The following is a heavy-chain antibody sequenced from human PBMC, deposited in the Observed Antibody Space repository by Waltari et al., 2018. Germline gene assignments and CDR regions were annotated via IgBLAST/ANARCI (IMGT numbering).Heavy chain of an antibody. J-gene: IGHJ6*02. V-gene: IGHV1-69*01. D-gene: IGHD5-18*01. CDR1: GGTFSSYA. CDR2: IIPIFGTA. Sequence: QVQLVQSGAEVKKPGSSVKVSCKASGGTFSSYAISWVRQAPGQGLEWMGGIIPIFGTANYAQKFQGRVTITADEATSTAYMELSSLRSEDTAVYYCASRGAMDDYYYYGMDVWGQGTTVTVSS. CDR3: ASRGAMDDYYYYGMDV.